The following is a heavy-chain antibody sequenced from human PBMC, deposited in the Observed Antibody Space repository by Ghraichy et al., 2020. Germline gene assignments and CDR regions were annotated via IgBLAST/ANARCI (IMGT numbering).Heavy chain of an antibody. Sequence: SETLSLTCTVSGGSISSSSYYWGWIRQPPGKGLEWIGSIYYSGSTYYNPSLKSRVTISVDTSKNQFSLKLSSVTAADTAVYYCARPLGPEYSSSFWFDPCCHDTVTTVP. CDR2: IYYSGST. V-gene: IGHV4-39*01. CDR1: GGSISSSSYY. J-gene: IGHJ5*02. CDR3: ARPLGPEYSSSFWFDP. D-gene: IGHD6-6*01.